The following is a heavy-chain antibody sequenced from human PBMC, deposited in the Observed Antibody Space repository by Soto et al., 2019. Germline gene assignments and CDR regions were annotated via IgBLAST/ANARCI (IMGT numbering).Heavy chain of an antibody. CDR2: IIPIFGTA. D-gene: IGHD2-15*01. CDR1: GGTFSSYA. Sequence: QVQLVQSGAEVKKPGSSVKVSCKASGGTFSSYAISWVRQAPGQGLEWMGGIIPIFGTANYAQKFQGRVTITADESKSKAYMELSSLRSEDTAVYYCARGRCGGSCPHFDYWGQGTLVTVSS. V-gene: IGHV1-69*01. J-gene: IGHJ4*02. CDR3: ARGRCGGSCPHFDY.